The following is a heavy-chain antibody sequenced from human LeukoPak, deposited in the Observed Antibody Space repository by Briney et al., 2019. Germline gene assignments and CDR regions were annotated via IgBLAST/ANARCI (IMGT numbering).Heavy chain of an antibody. Sequence: PGGSLRLSCAASGFTFDDDGMSWVRQAPGKGLEWVSGINWNGGSTGYADSVKGRFTISRDNAKNSLYLQMNSLRAEDTALYHCGRVAVGATDWYFDLWGRGTLVTVSS. D-gene: IGHD1-26*01. J-gene: IGHJ2*01. V-gene: IGHV3-20*01. CDR2: INWNGGST. CDR1: GFTFDDDG. CDR3: GRVAVGATDWYFDL.